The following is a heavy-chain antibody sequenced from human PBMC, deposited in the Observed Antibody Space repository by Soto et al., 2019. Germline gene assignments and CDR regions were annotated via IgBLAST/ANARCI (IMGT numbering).Heavy chain of an antibody. D-gene: IGHD3-10*01. Sequence: QVQLVQSGAEVKEPGDSVRVSCEASGYTFTAYYINWVRQAPGQGLEWMGWINPKFGATTYAQDFQGRVSMTRDMSMSTVYMDLSRLTSDDTAIYYCARNLDYYYGPGSGNGHGFWGQGTTVTVFS. CDR1: GYTFTAYY. CDR2: INPKFGAT. CDR3: ARNLDYYYGPGSGNGHGF. J-gene: IGHJ6*02. V-gene: IGHV1-2*02.